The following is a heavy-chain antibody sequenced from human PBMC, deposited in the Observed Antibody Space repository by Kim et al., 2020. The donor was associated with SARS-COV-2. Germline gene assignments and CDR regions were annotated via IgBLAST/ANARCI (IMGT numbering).Heavy chain of an antibody. CDR3: ARVTRGGTDSFDY. D-gene: IGHD1-1*01. J-gene: IGHJ4*02. V-gene: IGHV4-59*01. Sequence: NPTLKSRVTITIATSTRQFSLKLSAVTAADTAVYYCARVTRGGTDSFDYWGQGALVTVSS.